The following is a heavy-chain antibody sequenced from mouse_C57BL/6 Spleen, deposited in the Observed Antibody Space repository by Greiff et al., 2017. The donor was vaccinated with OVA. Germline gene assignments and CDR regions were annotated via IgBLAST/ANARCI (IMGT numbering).Heavy chain of an antibody. CDR3: ARAGENGNYVNWYFDV. Sequence: QVQLQQPGAELVKPGASVKLSCKASGYTFTSYWMHWVKQRPGRGLEWIGRIDPNSGGTKYNEKFQSKATLTVDKPSSTAYMQLSSLTSEDSAVYYCARAGENGNYVNWYFDVWGTGTTVTVSS. CDR1: GYTFTSYW. V-gene: IGHV1-72*01. CDR2: IDPNSGGT. J-gene: IGHJ1*03. D-gene: IGHD2-1*01.